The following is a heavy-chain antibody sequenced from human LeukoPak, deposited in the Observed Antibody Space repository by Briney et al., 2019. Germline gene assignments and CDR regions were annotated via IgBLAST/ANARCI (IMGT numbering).Heavy chain of an antibody. J-gene: IGHJ4*02. D-gene: IGHD4-23*01. V-gene: IGHV3-33*01. CDR1: GFTFSSYG. CDR2: IWYDGSNK. CDR3: ARAADYGGTLDY. Sequence: PGRSLRLSCAASGFTFSSYGMHWVRQAPGKGLEWVAVIWYDGSNKYHADSVKGRFTISRDNSKNTLYLQMNSLRAEDTAVYYCARAADYGGTLDYWGQGTLVTVSS.